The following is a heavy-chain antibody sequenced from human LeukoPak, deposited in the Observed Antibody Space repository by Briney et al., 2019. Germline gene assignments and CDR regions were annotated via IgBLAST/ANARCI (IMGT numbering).Heavy chain of an antibody. CDR2: ISSSSSTI. D-gene: IGHD3-22*01. CDR1: GFTFSSYS. J-gene: IGHJ4*02. V-gene: IGHV3-48*02. Sequence: GGPLRLSCAASGFTFSSYSMNWVREAPGKGLEWVSYISSSSSTIYYADSVKGRFTISRDNAKNSLYLQMNSLRDEDTAVYYCARDILDYYDSSGYYLDYWGQGTLVTVSS. CDR3: ARDILDYYDSSGYYLDY.